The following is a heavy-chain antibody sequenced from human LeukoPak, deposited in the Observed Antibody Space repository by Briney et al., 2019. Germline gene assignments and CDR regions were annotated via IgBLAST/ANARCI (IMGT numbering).Heavy chain of an antibody. J-gene: IGHJ4*02. CDR1: GGSFSGYY. D-gene: IGHD3-3*01. V-gene: IGHV4-34*01. CDR3: ARGGARIYDFWSGYHDDFDY. Sequence: PSETLSLTCAVYGGSFSGYYWSWIRQPPGKGLEWIGEINHSGSTNYNPSLKSRVTISVDTSKNQFSLKLSSVTAADTAVYYCARGGARIYDFWSGYHDDFDYWGQGTLVTVSS. CDR2: INHSGST.